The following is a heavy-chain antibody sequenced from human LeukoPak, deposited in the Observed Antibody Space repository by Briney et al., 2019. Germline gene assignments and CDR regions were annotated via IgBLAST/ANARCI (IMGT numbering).Heavy chain of an antibody. CDR3: ARASYIVAAGTIDY. J-gene: IGHJ4*02. V-gene: IGHV4-61*02. CDR1: GGSISSGTYY. CDR2: IYTSGST. Sequence: PSETLSLTCTVSGGSISSGTYYWSWSRQPAGKGLEWIGRIYTSGSTNYNPSLKSRVTMSVDTSKNQFSLKLSSVTAADTAVYYCARASYIVAAGTIDYWGQGTLVTVSS. D-gene: IGHD6-13*01.